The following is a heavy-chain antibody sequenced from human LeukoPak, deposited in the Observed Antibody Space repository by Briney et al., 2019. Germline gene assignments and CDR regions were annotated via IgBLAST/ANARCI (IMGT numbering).Heavy chain of an antibody. J-gene: IGHJ4*02. CDR3: AKSLSTMYYFDY. CDR1: GFTFSSYA. D-gene: IGHD3-3*01. Sequence: PGGSLRLSCAASGFTFSSYAMSWVRQAPGKGLEWISHIIGSNTYYADSVKGRFTISRDNSQNTMYLQMDSLRAEDTAVYYCAKSLSTMYYFDYWGQGNLVTVPS. V-gene: IGHV3-23*01. CDR2: IIGSNT.